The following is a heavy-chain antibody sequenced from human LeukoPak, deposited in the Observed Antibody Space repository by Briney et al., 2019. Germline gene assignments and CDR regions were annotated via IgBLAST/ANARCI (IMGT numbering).Heavy chain of an antibody. CDR1: GFTFSSYA. Sequence: GRSLRPSCPASGFTFSSYAMHWVRQAPAKGLEWGAVISYDGSNKYYADSVKGRFTISRDNSKYTLYLQMNSLRAEDTAVYYCARPQLAVAGIFDYWGQGTLVTVSS. CDR3: ARPQLAVAGIFDY. CDR2: ISYDGSNK. V-gene: IGHV3-30-3*01. J-gene: IGHJ4*02. D-gene: IGHD6-19*01.